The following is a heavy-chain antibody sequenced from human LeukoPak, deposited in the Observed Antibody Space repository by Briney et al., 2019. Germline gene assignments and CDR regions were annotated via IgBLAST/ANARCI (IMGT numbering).Heavy chain of an antibody. D-gene: IGHD5-18*01. CDR2: ISYDGSNK. CDR3: ARGVGYSYGEIGY. CDR1: GFTFSVYA. Sequence: GRSLRLSCAASGFTFSVYAMHWVRQAPGKGLEWVAVISYDGSNKYYADSVKGRFTISRDNSKNTLYLQMNSLRAEDTAVYYCARGVGYSYGEIGYWGQGTLVTVSS. J-gene: IGHJ4*02. V-gene: IGHV3-30*04.